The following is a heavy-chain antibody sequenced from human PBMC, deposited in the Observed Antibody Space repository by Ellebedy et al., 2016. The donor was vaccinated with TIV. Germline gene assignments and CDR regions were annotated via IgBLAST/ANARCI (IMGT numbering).Heavy chain of an antibody. CDR3: AKGASLMETHSAFDI. J-gene: IGHJ3*02. CDR1: GFTFSSYA. CDR2: ISGGGDNP. D-gene: IGHD2-8*01. Sequence: GESLKISXVASGFTFSSYAMIWVRQAPGKGPEWVSSISGGGDNPYYADSVKGRLTISRDNSRNTLDLQMNSLRAEDTAVYYCAKGASLMETHSAFDIWGQGTMVIVAS. V-gene: IGHV3-23*01.